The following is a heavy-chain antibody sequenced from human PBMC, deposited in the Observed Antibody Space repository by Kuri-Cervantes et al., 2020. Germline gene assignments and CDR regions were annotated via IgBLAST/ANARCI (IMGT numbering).Heavy chain of an antibody. CDR2: INPSGGST. Sequence: SVKVSCKASGYTFTSYYMHWVRQAPGQGLEWMGIINPSGGSTSYAQKFQGRVTMTRDTSTSTVYMELSSLRSEDTAVYYCARYDADTAMVTVYYYGMDVWGQGTTVTVSS. CDR3: ARYDADTAMVTVYYYGMDV. D-gene: IGHD5-18*01. J-gene: IGHJ6*02. V-gene: IGHV1-46*01. CDR1: GYTFTSYY.